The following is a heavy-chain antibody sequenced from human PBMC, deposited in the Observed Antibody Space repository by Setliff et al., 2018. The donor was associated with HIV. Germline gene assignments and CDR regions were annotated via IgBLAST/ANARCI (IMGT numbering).Heavy chain of an antibody. CDR3: ARATPGGYYNFRSGYSPEYYFDY. CDR2: IYYSGST. Sequence: PSETLSLTCTVSGGSISSSSYYWGWIRQPPGKGLEWIGSIYYSGSTYYNPSLKSRVTISVDTSKNQFSLKLSSVTAADTAVYYCARATPGGYYNFRSGYSPEYYFDYWGQGTLVTVSS. J-gene: IGHJ4*02. V-gene: IGHV4-39*07. D-gene: IGHD3-3*01. CDR1: GGSISSSSYY.